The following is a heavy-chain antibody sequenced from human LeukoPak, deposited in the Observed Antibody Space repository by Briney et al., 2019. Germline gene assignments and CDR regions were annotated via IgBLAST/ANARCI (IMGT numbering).Heavy chain of an antibody. CDR2: ISAYNGNP. D-gene: IGHD5-24*01. Sequence: ASVKVSCEASGYIFTTYGISWVRQTPGQGLEWMRWISAYNGNPNYAQKLQGRVTMTTDTSTSTAYMELKSLRSDDTAVYYCARVDAQMATYDAFDIWGQGTMVTVSS. J-gene: IGHJ3*02. V-gene: IGHV1-18*01. CDR3: ARVDAQMATYDAFDI. CDR1: GYIFTTYG.